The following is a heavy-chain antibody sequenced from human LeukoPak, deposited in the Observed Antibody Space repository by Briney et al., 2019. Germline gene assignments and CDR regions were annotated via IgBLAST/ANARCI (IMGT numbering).Heavy chain of an antibody. V-gene: IGHV1-3*01. D-gene: IGHD3-22*01. CDR1: GYTFTSYA. CDR3: ARDGTLTYYYDSSGYPGD. J-gene: IGHJ4*02. Sequence: ASVKVSCKASGYTFTSYAMHWVRQAPGQRLEWMGWINAGNGNTKYSQKFQGRVTITRDTSASTAYMELSSLRSEDTAVYYCARDGTLTYYYDSSGYPGDWGQGTLVTVSS. CDR2: INAGNGNT.